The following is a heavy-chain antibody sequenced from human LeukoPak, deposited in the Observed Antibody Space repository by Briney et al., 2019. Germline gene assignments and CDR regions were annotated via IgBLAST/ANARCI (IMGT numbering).Heavy chain of an antibody. Sequence: PSETLSLTCAVYGGSFSGYYWSWIRQPPGKGLEWIGYIYYSGSTNYNPSLKSRVTISVDTSKNQLSLKLSSVTAADTAVYYCARGLGVYYGMDVWGQGTTVTVSS. V-gene: IGHV4-59*01. J-gene: IGHJ6*02. CDR3: ARGLGVYYGMDV. CDR1: GGSFSGYY. D-gene: IGHD2-8*01. CDR2: IYYSGST.